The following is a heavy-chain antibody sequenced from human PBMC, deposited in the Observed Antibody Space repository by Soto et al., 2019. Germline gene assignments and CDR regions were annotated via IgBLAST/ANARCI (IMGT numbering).Heavy chain of an antibody. Sequence: SETLSLTCTVSGGSISSYYWSWIRQPPGKGLEWIGYIYYSGSTNYNPSLKSRVTISVDTSKNQFSLKLSPVTAADTAVYYCARSAYYYDSSGYYWTGYFDYWGQGTLVTV. D-gene: IGHD3-22*01. CDR2: IYYSGST. J-gene: IGHJ4*02. V-gene: IGHV4-59*01. CDR3: ARSAYYYDSSGYYWTGYFDY. CDR1: GGSISSYY.